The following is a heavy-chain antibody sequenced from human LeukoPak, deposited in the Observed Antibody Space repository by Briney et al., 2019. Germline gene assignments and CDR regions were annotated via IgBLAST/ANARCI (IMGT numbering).Heavy chain of an antibody. Sequence: PAGSLTLSCPASGLTVSSNYMSWVRQAPGKGLEWVSVIYSGGSTYYADSVKGRFTISRDNSKNTLYLQMNSLRAEDTAVYYCARQKSRSNFQHWGQGTLVTVSS. J-gene: IGHJ1*01. CDR3: ARQKSRSNFQH. V-gene: IGHV3-53*01. CDR2: IYSGGST. D-gene: IGHD1-14*01. CDR1: GLTVSSNY.